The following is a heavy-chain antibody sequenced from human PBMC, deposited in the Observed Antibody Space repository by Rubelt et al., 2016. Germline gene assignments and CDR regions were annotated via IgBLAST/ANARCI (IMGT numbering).Heavy chain of an antibody. J-gene: IGHJ4*02. CDR3: AMGRLKY. CDR2: IYSGGST. Sequence: EVQLVESGGGLVKPGGSLRLSCAASGFTFSSYSMNWVRQAPGKGLEWVSVIYSGGSTYYADSVKGRFTISRDNSENSVHLQVVNVRVEEAAVYYCAMGRLKYWGQGTLVTVSS. V-gene: IGHV3-66*01. D-gene: IGHD2/OR15-2a*01. CDR1: GFTFSSYS.